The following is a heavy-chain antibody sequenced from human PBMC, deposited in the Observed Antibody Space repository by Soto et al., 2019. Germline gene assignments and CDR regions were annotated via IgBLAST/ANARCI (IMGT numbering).Heavy chain of an antibody. D-gene: IGHD3-9*01. J-gene: IGHJ5*02. CDR1: GGTFSSYT. CDR3: ARGSQIYDWLSYEDWFDP. V-gene: IGHV1-69*02. Sequence: QVQLVQSGAEVKKPGSSVKVSCKASGGTFSSYTISWVRQAPGQGLEWMGRIIPILGIANYAQKFQGRVTITADKSMSTAYMELSSLRSEDTAVYYCARGSQIYDWLSYEDWFDPWGQGTLVTVSS. CDR2: IIPILGIA.